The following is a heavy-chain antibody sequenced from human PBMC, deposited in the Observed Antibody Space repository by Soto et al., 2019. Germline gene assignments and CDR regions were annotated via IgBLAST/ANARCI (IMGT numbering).Heavy chain of an antibody. CDR2: ISYDGSNK. D-gene: IGHD4-17*01. CDR1: GFTFSSYG. CDR3: AKDTSTVTTSDYFDY. Sequence: GGSLRLSCAASGFTFSSYGMHWVRQAPGKGLEWVAVISYDGSNKYYADSVKGRFTISRDNSKNTLYLQMNSLRAEDTAVYYCAKDTSTVTTSDYFDYWGQGTLVTVSS. V-gene: IGHV3-30*18. J-gene: IGHJ4*02.